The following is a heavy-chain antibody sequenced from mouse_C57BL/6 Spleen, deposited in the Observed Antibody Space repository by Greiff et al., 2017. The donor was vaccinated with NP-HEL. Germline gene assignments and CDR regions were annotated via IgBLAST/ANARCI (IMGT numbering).Heavy chain of an antibody. J-gene: IGHJ4*01. CDR3: AGFYYYGSSEDYYARDY. D-gene: IGHD1-1*01. V-gene: IGHV5-17*01. CDR2: ISSGSSTI. CDR1: GFTFSDYG. Sequence: DVKLVESGGGLVKPGGSLKLSCAASGFTFSDYGMHWVRQAPEKGLEWVAYISSGSSTIYYADTVKGRFTISRDNAKNTLFLQMTSLRSEDTAMYYCAGFYYYGSSEDYYARDYWGQGTSVTVSS.